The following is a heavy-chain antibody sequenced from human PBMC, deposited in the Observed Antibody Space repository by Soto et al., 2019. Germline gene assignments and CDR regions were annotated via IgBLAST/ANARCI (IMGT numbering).Heavy chain of an antibody. CDR3: TKSAIGWNTFNEGFDY. CDR2: ISNDGSNK. CDR1: GFTFSSYA. V-gene: IGHV3-30-3*02. Sequence: QVQLVESGGGVVQPGGSLRLSCAASGFTFSSYAMHWVRQAPGKGLDWVAVISNDGSNKYYADSVRGRVTISRDKSKNTLYLQMNSLIAEDTGLYYCTKSAIGWNTFNEGFDYWGQGTLVTVSS. J-gene: IGHJ4*02. D-gene: IGHD1-1*01.